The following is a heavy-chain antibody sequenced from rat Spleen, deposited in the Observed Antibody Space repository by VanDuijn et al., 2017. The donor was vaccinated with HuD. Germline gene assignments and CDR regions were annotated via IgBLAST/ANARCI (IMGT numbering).Heavy chain of an antibody. Sequence: EVQLVESGGGLVQPGRSLKLSCAASGFNFSNYGMAWVRQAPKKGLEWVAYISYDGGSTYYRDSVKGRFTISRDNAKTTLYLQMDSLRSEDTASYYCARQWYYFDYWGQGVMVTVSS. J-gene: IGHJ2*01. CDR2: ISYDGGST. V-gene: IGHV5-29*01. CDR1: GFNFSNYG. CDR3: ARQWYYFDY. D-gene: IGHD1-1*01.